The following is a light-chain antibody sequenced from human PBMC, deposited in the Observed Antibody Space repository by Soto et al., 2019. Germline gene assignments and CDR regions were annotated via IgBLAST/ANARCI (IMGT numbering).Light chain of an antibody. CDR2: RAS. V-gene: IGKV3-15*01. J-gene: IGKJ3*01. Sequence: EIVMTQSPATLSLSPGERATLSCRASQSVNSNLAWYQQKPGQAPRLFMFRASSRATGVPARFSASGSGTEFNLTISSLQSEDFAVYYCQQRSNWPPTFGPGTKVDIK. CDR3: QQRSNWPPT. CDR1: QSVNSN.